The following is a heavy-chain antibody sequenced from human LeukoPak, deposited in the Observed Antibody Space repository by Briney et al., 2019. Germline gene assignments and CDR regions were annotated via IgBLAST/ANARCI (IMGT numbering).Heavy chain of an antibody. V-gene: IGHV3-23*01. CDR2: ISGSGGST. D-gene: IGHD5-12*01. Sequence: GGSLRLSCAASGFTFSSYAMSWVRQAPGKGLEWVSAISGSGGSTYYADSVKGRFTISRDNSKNMLYLQMNSLRAEDTAVYYCAKDGRVATGYYFDYWGQGTLVTVSS. CDR3: AKDGRVATGYYFDY. J-gene: IGHJ4*02. CDR1: GFTFSSYA.